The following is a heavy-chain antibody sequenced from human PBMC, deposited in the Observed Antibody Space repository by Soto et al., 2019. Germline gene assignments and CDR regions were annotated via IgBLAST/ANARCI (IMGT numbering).Heavy chain of an antibody. Sequence: ASVKVSCKPSEDTFSSYSLSWVRQVPGQGFEWMGWISAYNGNTNYAQKLQGRVTMTTDTSTSTAYMELRSLRSDDTAVYYCARDVNRTYYYDSSGYYYGRYGMDVWGQGTTVTVSS. CDR1: EDTFSSYS. D-gene: IGHD3-22*01. J-gene: IGHJ6*02. CDR2: ISAYNGNT. V-gene: IGHV1-18*01. CDR3: ARDVNRTYYYDSSGYYYGRYGMDV.